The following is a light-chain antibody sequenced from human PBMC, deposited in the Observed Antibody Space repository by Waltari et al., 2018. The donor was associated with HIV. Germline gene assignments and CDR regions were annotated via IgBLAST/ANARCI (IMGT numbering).Light chain of an antibody. CDR2: GAS. CDR1: QSVSSSY. J-gene: IGKJ1*01. V-gene: IGKV3-20*01. Sequence: EIVLTQSPGPLSLSPGERATLSCRASQSVSSSYLAWYQQKPGQAPRLLIYGASIRATGIPDRFSGSGSGTDFTLTISRLEPEDFAVYYCQQYGSSPLGTFGQGTKVEIK. CDR3: QQYGSSPLGT.